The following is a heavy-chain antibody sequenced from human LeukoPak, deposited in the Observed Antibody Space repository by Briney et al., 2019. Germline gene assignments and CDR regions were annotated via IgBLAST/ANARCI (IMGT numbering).Heavy chain of an antibody. D-gene: IGHD3-22*01. CDR3: ARDLRPRPQISITMIVVVTDWFDP. CDR2: ISSSSSYI. Sequence: GGSLRLSCAASGFTFSSYSMNWVRQAPGKGLEWVSSISSSSSYIYYADSVKGRFTISRDNPKNSLYLQMNSLRAEDTAVYYCARDLRPRPQISITMIVVVTDWFDPWGQGTLVTVSS. J-gene: IGHJ5*02. CDR1: GFTFSSYS. V-gene: IGHV3-21*01.